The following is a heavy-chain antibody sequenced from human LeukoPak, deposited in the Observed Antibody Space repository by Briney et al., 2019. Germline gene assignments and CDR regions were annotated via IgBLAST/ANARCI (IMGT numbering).Heavy chain of an antibody. CDR2: MNPNSGIT. D-gene: IGHD3-22*01. CDR1: GYTFTGYG. V-gene: IGHV1-8*01. J-gene: IGHJ4*02. Sequence: ASEKVSCKASGYTFTGYGINWVRQATGQELEWIGWMNPNSGITGYAQKFQGRVTMARNTSISTVYMELRSLRSEDTAVYYCARRGGGATIPNYYDASGYVLDYWGQGTLVTVSS. CDR3: ARRGGGATIPNYYDASGYVLDY.